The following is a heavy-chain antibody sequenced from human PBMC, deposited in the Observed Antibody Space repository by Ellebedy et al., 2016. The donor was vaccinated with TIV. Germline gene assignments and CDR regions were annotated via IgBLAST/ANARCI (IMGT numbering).Heavy chain of an antibody. CDR1: GFTFRSYA. CDR2: ISGSGGTT. J-gene: IGHJ4*02. CDR3: VRDHQAHDY. Sequence: GESLKISCAASGFTFRSYAMTWVRQPPGKGLEWVSAISGSGGTTYYADSVKGRFTISRDNSKNTLDLQMSSRRPEDTAVYYCVRDHQAHDYWGQGSRVTVSS. V-gene: IGHV3-23*01.